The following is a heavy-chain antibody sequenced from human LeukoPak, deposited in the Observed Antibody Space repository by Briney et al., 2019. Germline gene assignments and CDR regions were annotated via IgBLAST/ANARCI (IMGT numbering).Heavy chain of an antibody. CDR2: IRSKANSYAT. J-gene: IGHJ6*02. CDR3: TRHDYYYGMDV. CDR1: GFTFSGSA. Sequence: GGSLRLSCAASGFTFSGSAMHWVRQASGKGLEWVGRIRSKANSYATAYAASVKGRFTTSRDDSKNTAYLQMNSLKTEDTAVYYCTRHDYYYGMDVWGQGTTVTVSS. V-gene: IGHV3-73*01.